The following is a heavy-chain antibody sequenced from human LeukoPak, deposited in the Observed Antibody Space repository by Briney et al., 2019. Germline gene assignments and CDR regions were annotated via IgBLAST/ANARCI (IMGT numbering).Heavy chain of an antibody. V-gene: IGHV3-7*01. CDR2: IKYDGTHK. J-gene: IGHJ4*02. CDR3: ASSHDSSGND. Sequence: PGGSLRLSYAASGISFSSYWMAWVRQAPGKGLEWVASIKYDGTHKFYAGSVKGRFTISRDNAKNSLFLEMNSLTADDTAVYFCASSHDSSGNDWGQGTLVTVSS. D-gene: IGHD3-22*01. CDR1: GISFSSYW.